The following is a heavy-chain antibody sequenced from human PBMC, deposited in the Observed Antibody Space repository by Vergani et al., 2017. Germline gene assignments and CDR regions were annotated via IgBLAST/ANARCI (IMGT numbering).Heavy chain of an antibody. CDR1: GGTFSSYT. Sequence: QVQLVQSGAEVKKPGSSVKVSCKASGGTFSSYTISWVRQAPGQGLEWMGRIIPILGIANYAQKFQGRVTITADKSTSTAYMELSSLRSEDTAVYYCARVKGVEDASDAFDIWGQGTMVTVSS. CDR2: IIPILGIA. V-gene: IGHV1-69*02. CDR3: ARVKGVEDASDAFDI. J-gene: IGHJ3*02. D-gene: IGHD1-1*01.